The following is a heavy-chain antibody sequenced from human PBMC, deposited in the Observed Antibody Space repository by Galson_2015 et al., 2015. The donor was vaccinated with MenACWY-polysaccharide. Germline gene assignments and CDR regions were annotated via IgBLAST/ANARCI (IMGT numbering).Heavy chain of an antibody. V-gene: IGHV3-74*01. Sequence: SLRLSCAASGLRFSSFWMNWVRQAPGEGLVWVSRIKSDGSIKNYADSVKGRFTISRDNAKNMLYLQMNSLRDEDTAVYYCASVRCPTVATWYFDFWGQGTLVTVSS. D-gene: IGHD4-17*01. CDR3: ASVRCPTVATWYFDF. CDR2: IKSDGSIK. CDR1: GLRFSSFW. J-gene: IGHJ4*02.